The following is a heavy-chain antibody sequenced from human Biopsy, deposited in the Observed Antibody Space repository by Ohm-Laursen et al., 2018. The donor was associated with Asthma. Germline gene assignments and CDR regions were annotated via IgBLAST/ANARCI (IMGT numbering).Heavy chain of an antibody. CDR1: GGTFNTYV. J-gene: IGHJ4*02. Sequence: GSSVTVSCKSLGGTFNTYVIGWVRQAPGQGLEWMGWINSVFGTTTYPQKFQDRATITADDSASTVYMELSSLRSEDTAGYYCARKAGSCISRTCYSLDFWGQGTLVTVSS. CDR3: ARKAGSCISRTCYSLDF. CDR2: INSVFGTT. V-gene: IGHV1-69*01. D-gene: IGHD2-2*01.